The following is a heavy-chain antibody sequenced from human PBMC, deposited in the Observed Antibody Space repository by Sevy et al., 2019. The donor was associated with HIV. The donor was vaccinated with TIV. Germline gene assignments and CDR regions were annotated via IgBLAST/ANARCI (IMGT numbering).Heavy chain of an antibody. D-gene: IGHD6-13*01. V-gene: IGHV3-53*01. CDR1: RFTVSSNY. Sequence: GGSLRLSCAASRFTVSSNYMSWVRQAPGKGLEWVSVIFSGGSTYYADSVKGRFTISRDNSKNTLYLQMNSLRAEDTAVYYCARWRVAAAGRGAFDIWGQGTMVTVSS. CDR2: IFSGGST. CDR3: ARWRVAAAGRGAFDI. J-gene: IGHJ3*02.